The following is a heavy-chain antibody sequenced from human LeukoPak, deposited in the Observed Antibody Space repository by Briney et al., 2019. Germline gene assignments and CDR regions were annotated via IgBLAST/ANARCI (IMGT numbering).Heavy chain of an antibody. CDR3: AGGSYDILTGH. CDR2: ISAYNGNT. Sequence: ASVKVSCKASGYTLTSYGISWVRQAPGQGLEWMGWISAYNGNTNYAQKLQGRVTMTADTSTSTAYMELRSLRSDDTAVYYCAGGSYDILTGHWGQGTLVTVSS. CDR1: GYTLTSYG. D-gene: IGHD3-9*01. V-gene: IGHV1-18*01. J-gene: IGHJ4*02.